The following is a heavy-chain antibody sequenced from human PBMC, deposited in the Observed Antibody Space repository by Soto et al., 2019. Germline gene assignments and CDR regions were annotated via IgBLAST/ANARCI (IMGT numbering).Heavy chain of an antibody. CDR3: ARDRAAGGY. J-gene: IGHJ4*02. D-gene: IGHD6-13*01. CDR1: GFSCSDYE. V-gene: IGHV3-48*03. Sequence: EVQLVESGGGLAQPGGSLRLSCVASGFSCSDYEMNWVRQAPGKGLEWVAYISSGGSTTHYADFVRGRFTVSRDNARKSLYLQMKTLSVGDTALYYCARDRAAGGYWGQGTLVTVSS. CDR2: ISSGGSTT.